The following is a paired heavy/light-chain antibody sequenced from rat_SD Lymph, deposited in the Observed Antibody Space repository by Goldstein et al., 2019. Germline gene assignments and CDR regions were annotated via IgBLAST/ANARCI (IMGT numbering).Light chain of an antibody. CDR2: NAN. V-gene: IGKV12S34*01. Sequence: DIQMTQSPASLSASLGETVTIECRASEDIYNGLTWYQQKPGKSPQLLIYNANSLHTGVPPRFSGSGSGTQYSLKINSLQSEDVASYFCQQYYNYPWTFGGGTKLELK. CDR1: EDIYNG. CDR3: QQYYNYPWT. J-gene: IGKJ1*01.
Heavy chain of an antibody. CDR3: VRHRGVQPFFDY. Sequence: EVQLVESGGGLVQPGRSMKVSCAASGFTFKNYDMAWVCQAPKKGLEWVAIISYDGSSTYYRDSVKGRFTISRDNTKSTLFLQMDSLRSEDTATYYCVRHRGVQPFFDYWGQGVMVTVSS. CDR1: GFTFKNYD. CDR2: ISYDGSST. V-gene: IGHV5-7*01. J-gene: IGHJ2*01. D-gene: IGHD3-4*01.